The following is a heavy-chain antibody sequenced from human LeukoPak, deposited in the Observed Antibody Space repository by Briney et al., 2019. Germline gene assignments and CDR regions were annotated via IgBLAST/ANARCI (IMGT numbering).Heavy chain of an antibody. V-gene: IGHV1-69*01. J-gene: IGHJ6*03. CDR2: IIPIFTTA. CDR1: GGTFSSYA. Sequence: GASVKVSCKASGGTFSSYAISWVRQAPGQGLEWMGGIIPIFTTANYAQKFQGRVTITADESTSTAYMELSSLRSEDTAVYYCASTLCSGDNCYFDYYYYMDVWGKGTTVTISS. CDR3: ASTLCSGDNCYFDYYYYMDV. D-gene: IGHD2-15*01.